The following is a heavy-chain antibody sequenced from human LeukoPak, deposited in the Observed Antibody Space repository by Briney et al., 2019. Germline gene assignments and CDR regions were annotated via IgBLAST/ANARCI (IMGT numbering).Heavy chain of an antibody. CDR1: GFTFSNAW. CDR3: TTGLGYCSSTSCPKGFDY. CDR2: IKSKTGGGTT. D-gene: IGHD2-2*01. V-gene: IGHV3-15*01. J-gene: IGHJ4*02. Sequence: GGSLRLSCAASGFTFSNAWMSWVRQAPGKGLEWVGRIKSKTGGGTTDYAAPVKGRFTISRDDTKNTLYLQMNSLKTEDTAVYYCTTGLGYCSSTSCPKGFDYWGQGTLVTVSS.